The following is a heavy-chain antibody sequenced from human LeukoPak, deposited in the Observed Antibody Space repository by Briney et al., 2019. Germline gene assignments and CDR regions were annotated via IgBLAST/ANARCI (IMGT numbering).Heavy chain of an antibody. J-gene: IGHJ5*02. CDR1: GYTFTGYY. CDR3: ARVRQEVMRGWFDP. Sequence: ASVKVSCKASGYTFTGYYMHWVRQAPGQGLEWMGRINPNSGGTNYAQKFQGRVTMTRDTSISTAYMELSRLRSDDTAVYYCARVRQEVMRGWFDPWGQGTLVTVSS. V-gene: IGHV1-2*06. CDR2: INPNSGGT. D-gene: IGHD2-8*01.